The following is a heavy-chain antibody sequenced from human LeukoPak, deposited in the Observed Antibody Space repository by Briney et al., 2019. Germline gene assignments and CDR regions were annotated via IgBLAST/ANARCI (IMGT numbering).Heavy chain of an antibody. V-gene: IGHV3-13*01. D-gene: IGHD3-22*01. Sequence: GGSLRLSCAASGFTFSSYDMHWVRQATGKGLEWVSAIGTAGDTYYPGSVKGRFTISRENAKNSLYLQMNSLRAEDTAVYYCARHVVALGFDYWGQGTLVTVSS. CDR1: GFTFSSYD. CDR3: ARHVVALGFDY. J-gene: IGHJ4*02. CDR2: IGTAGDT.